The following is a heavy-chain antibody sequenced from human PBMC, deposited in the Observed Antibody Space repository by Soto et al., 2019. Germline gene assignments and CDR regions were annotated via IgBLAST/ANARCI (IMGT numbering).Heavy chain of an antibody. Sequence: GGSLRLSCAASGFTVSSNYMSWVRQAPGKGLEWVSAISGSGGSTYYADSVKGRFTISRDNSKNTLYLQMNSLRAEDTAVYYCAKVIGELHNFDYWGQGTLVTVSS. J-gene: IGHJ4*02. D-gene: IGHD3-10*01. V-gene: IGHV3-23*01. CDR2: ISGSGGST. CDR3: AKVIGELHNFDY. CDR1: GFTVSSNY.